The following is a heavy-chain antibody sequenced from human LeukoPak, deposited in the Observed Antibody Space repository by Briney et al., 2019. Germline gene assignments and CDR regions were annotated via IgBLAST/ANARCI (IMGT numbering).Heavy chain of an antibody. CDR1: GYTFTGYY. D-gene: IGHD3-3*01. J-gene: IGHJ4*02. Sequence: ASVKVSCKASGYTFTGYYMHWVRQAPGQGLEWMGWINPNSGCTNYAQKFQGRVTMTRDTSISTEEMELDRLGFDDTALCYFYRHTGSLYDFWSGYMDYWGQGTLVTVSS. V-gene: IGHV1-2*02. CDR3: YRHTGSLYDFWSGYMDY. CDR2: INPNSGCT.